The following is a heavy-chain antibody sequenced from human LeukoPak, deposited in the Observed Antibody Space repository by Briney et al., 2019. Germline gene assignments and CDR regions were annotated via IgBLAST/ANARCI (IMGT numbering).Heavy chain of an antibody. CDR1: GFTFSGST. Sequence: GGSLRLSCAASGFTFSGSTMNWVRQASGKGLEWVGRIRSKANSYATAYAASVKGRFTISRDDSKNTASLQMNSLRAEDTAVYYCAKDRGWYYYGSGSSWGQGTLVTVSS. V-gene: IGHV3-73*01. J-gene: IGHJ5*02. CDR2: IRSKANSYAT. CDR3: AKDRGWYYYGSGSS. D-gene: IGHD3-10*01.